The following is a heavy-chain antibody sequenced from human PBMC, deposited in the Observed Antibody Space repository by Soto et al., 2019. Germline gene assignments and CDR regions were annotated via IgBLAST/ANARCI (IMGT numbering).Heavy chain of an antibody. CDR3: ARGSVDTVDSSGFDEY. J-gene: IGHJ4*02. Sequence: PSETLSLTCAVYGGSFSAYYWSWIRQPPGKGLEWIGEINHSGGTSYNPSLKSRVTISVDTSKSQFSLKLTSVTAADRAVYYCARGSVDTVDSSGFDEYWSQGTPVTVS. CDR1: GGSFSAYY. V-gene: IGHV4-34*01. D-gene: IGHD3-22*01. CDR2: INHSGGT.